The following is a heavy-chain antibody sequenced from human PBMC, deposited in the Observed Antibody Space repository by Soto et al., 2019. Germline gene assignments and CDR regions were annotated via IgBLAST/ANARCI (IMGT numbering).Heavy chain of an antibody. Sequence: QVQLVESGGGVVQPGRSLRLSCAASGFTFSSYGMHWVRQAPGKGLEWVAVIWYDGSNKYYADSVKGRFTISRDNSKNTLYLQMNSLRAEDTAVYYCASGSGFRDDSRADYFDYWGQGTLVTGSS. D-gene: IGHD3-22*01. CDR1: GFTFSSYG. V-gene: IGHV3-33*01. CDR3: ASGSGFRDDSRADYFDY. J-gene: IGHJ4*02. CDR2: IWYDGSNK.